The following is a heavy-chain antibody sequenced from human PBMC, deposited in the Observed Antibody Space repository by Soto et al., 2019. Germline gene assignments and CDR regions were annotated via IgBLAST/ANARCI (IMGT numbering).Heavy chain of an antibody. CDR1: RVAFSKFI. CDR3: AKVRYSSPMGYYYGMDV. CDR2: IIPIFGTA. D-gene: IGHD6-19*01. Sequence: SVKVSCKASRVAFSKFIVTWVRQAPGLGPEWVGGIIPIFGTANYAQKFQGRVTITADESTSTSYMEVNNLRSEDTAVYYCAKVRYSSPMGYYYGMDVWGQGTTVTVSS. J-gene: IGHJ6*02. V-gene: IGHV1-69*13.